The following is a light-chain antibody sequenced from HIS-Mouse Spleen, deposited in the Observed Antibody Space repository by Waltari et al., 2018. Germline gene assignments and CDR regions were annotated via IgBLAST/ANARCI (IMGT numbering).Light chain of an antibody. CDR2: KDR. CDR3: QSADSSGTYVV. CDR1: ALPKQY. Sequence: SYELTQPPSVSVSPGQTARITCSGDALPKQYAYWYQQKPGQAPVLVIYKDRERTSGIPGRFSGSSAGTTVTLTISGVQAEDEADYYCQSADSSGTYVVFGGGTKLTVL. V-gene: IGLV3-25*03. J-gene: IGLJ2*01.